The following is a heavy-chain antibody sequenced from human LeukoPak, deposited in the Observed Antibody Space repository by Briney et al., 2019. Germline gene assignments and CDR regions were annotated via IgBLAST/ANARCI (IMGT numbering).Heavy chain of an antibody. CDR2: INHSGST. Sequence: SETLSLTCAVYGGSFSGYSWSWIRQPPGKGLEWLGEINHSGSTNYNPSLKSRVTLSVDTAKNQFSLKLSSVTAADTAVYYCARGTMIVPPGWFDPWGQGTLVTVSS. CDR1: GGSFSGYS. J-gene: IGHJ5*02. CDR3: ARGTMIVPPGWFDP. V-gene: IGHV4-34*01. D-gene: IGHD3-22*01.